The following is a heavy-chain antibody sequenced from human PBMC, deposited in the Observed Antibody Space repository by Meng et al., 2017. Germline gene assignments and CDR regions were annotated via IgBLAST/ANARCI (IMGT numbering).Heavy chain of an antibody. CDR1: GFTFSSYG. V-gene: IGHV3-33*01. D-gene: IGHD3-10*01. Sequence: GESLKISCAASGFTFSSYGMHWVRQAPGKGLEWVAVIWYDGSNKYYADSVKGRFTISRDNSKNTLYLQMNSLRAEDTAVYYCARRRGNDAFDIWGQGTMVTVSS. J-gene: IGHJ3*02. CDR3: ARRRGNDAFDI. CDR2: IWYDGSNK.